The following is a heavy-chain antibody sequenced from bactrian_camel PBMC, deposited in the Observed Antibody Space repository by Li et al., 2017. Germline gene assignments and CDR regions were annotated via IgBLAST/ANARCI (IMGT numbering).Heavy chain of an antibody. CDR1: GYYGGSLC. J-gene: IGHJ4*01. CDR3: ALDHLPRCRVQGRTVVAPIRANEYGY. V-gene: IGHV3S40*01. CDR2: IYTGDGET. D-gene: IGHD6*01. Sequence: DVQLVESGGGSVQAGGSLSLSCVVSGYYGGSLCMGWFRHVPGKEREGVAAIYTGDGETYYVDSVKGRFTISQDNAKYTVYLQMNGLKPEDTAMYYCALDHLPRCRVQGRTVVAPIRANEYGYWGQGTQVTVS.